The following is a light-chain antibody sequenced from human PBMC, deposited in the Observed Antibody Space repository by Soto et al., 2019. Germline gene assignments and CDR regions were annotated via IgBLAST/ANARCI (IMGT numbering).Light chain of an antibody. J-gene: IGKJ1*01. V-gene: IGKV3-20*01. Sequence: EIVLTQSPGTLSLSPGERATLSCRASQSVSSSYLAWYQQKPGQAPRLLIYGASSRATGIPDRFSDSGSGTDFTLTISRLEPEDFAVYYCQQYGSSLWTFGQGTKV. CDR3: QQYGSSLWT. CDR1: QSVSSSY. CDR2: GAS.